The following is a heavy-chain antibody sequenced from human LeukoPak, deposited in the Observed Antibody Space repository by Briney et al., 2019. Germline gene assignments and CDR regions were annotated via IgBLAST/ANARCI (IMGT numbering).Heavy chain of an antibody. CDR3: AKDLRSGYDYSGSFQH. V-gene: IGHV3-9*01. D-gene: IGHD3-22*01. CDR2: ISWNSGSI. CDR1: GFTFDDYA. J-gene: IGHJ1*01. Sequence: GGSLRPSCAASGFTFDDYAMHWVRQAPGKGLEWVSGISWNSGSIGYADSVKGRFTISRDNAKNSLYLQMNSLRAEDTALYYCAKDLRSGYDYSGSFQHWGQGTLVTVSS.